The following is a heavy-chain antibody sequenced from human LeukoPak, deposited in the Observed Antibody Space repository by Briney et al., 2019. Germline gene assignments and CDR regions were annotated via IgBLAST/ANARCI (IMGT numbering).Heavy chain of an antibody. CDR1: GYTFTSYG. CDR3: ARSSVTMYDALYNWFDP. CDR2: ISAYNGNT. J-gene: IGHJ5*02. D-gene: IGHD4-17*01. Sequence: ASVKVSCKASGYTFTSYGISWVRQAPGQGLEWMGWISAYNGNTNYAQKLQGRVTMTTDTSTSTAYMELRSLRSDDTAVYYCARSSVTMYDALYNWFDPWGQGTLVAVSS. V-gene: IGHV1-18*01.